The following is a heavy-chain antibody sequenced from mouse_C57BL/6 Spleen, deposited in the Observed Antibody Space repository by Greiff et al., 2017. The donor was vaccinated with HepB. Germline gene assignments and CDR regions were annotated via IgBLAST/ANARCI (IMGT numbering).Heavy chain of an antibody. CDR1: GYTFTSYW. D-gene: IGHD2-2*01. CDR2: IYPGSGST. Sequence: QVHVKHPGAELVKPGASVKMSCKASGYTFTSYWITWVKQRPGQGLEWIGDIYPGSGSTNYNEKFKSKATLTVDTSSSTAYMQLSSLTSEDSAVYYCARTPYGYDRSYWGQGTLVTVSA. J-gene: IGHJ3*01. CDR3: ARTPYGYDRSY. V-gene: IGHV1-55*01.